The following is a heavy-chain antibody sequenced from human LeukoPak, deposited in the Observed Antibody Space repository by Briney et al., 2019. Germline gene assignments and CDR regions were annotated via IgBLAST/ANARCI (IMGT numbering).Heavy chain of an antibody. CDR2: ISFDGSQK. CDR3: SKDLTSDFGGDLDP. V-gene: IGHV3-30*02. D-gene: IGHD3-10*01. CDR1: GFSFGSYA. Sequence: GGSLRPSCAASGFSFGSYALSWVRQAPGKGLEWVALISFDGSQKYYADSVKGRFTISRDNSKSTVYLQMNSLRVEDAAVYYCSKDLTSDFGGDLDPWGQGTLVTVSS. J-gene: IGHJ5*02.